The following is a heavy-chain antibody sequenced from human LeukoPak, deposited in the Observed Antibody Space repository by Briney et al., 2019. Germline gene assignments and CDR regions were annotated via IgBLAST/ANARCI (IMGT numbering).Heavy chain of an antibody. V-gene: IGHV3-23*01. J-gene: IGHJ3*02. CDR1: GFTFSSYA. CDR2: ISGSGGSA. D-gene: IGHD6-19*01. Sequence: PGGSLRLSCAASGFTFSSYAMSWVRQAPGKGLEWVSAISGSGGSAYYADSVKGRFTISRDNSKNTLYLQMNSLRAEDTAVYYCARGYSSELDAFDIWGQGTMVTVSS. CDR3: ARGYSSELDAFDI.